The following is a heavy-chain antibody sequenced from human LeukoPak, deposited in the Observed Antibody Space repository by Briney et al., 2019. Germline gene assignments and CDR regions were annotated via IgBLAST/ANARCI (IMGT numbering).Heavy chain of an antibody. J-gene: IGHJ6*03. CDR2: IIPIFGTA. V-gene: IGHV1-69*05. D-gene: IGHD5-18*01. CDR3: AGGGYSYGYYYMDV. CDR1: GGTFSSYA. Sequence: SVKVSCKASGGTFSSYAISWVRQAPGQGLEWMGGIIPIFGTANYAQKFQGRVTITTDESTSTAYMELSSLRSEDTAVYYCAGGGYSYGYYYMDVWGKGTTVTVSS.